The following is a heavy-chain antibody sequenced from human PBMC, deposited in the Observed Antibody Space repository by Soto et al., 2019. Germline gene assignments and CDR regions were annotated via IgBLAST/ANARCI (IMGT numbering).Heavy chain of an antibody. CDR3: ARDWGSGYYQAGYYYGMDV. V-gene: IGHV4-61*01. Sequence: SETLSLTCTVSGGSVSSGSYYWSWIRQPPGKGLEWIGYIYYSGSTNYNPSLKSRVTISVDTSKNQFSLKLSSVTAADTAVYYCARDWGSGYYQAGYYYGMDVWGQGTTVTVSS. D-gene: IGHD3-22*01. J-gene: IGHJ6*02. CDR1: GGSVSSGSYY. CDR2: IYYSGST.